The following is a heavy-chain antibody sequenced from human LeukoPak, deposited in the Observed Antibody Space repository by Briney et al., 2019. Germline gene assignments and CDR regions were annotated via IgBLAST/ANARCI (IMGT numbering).Heavy chain of an antibody. CDR2: INPNSGGT. J-gene: IGHJ4*02. CDR3: ARDPSGYGDYGGFDY. Sequence: GASVKVSFKASGYTFTGYYMHWVRQAPGQGLEWMGWINPNSGGTNYAQKFQGWVTMTRDTSISTAYMELSRLRSDDTAVYYCARDPSGYGDYGGFDYWGQGTLVTVSS. D-gene: IGHD4-17*01. V-gene: IGHV1-2*04. CDR1: GYTFTGYY.